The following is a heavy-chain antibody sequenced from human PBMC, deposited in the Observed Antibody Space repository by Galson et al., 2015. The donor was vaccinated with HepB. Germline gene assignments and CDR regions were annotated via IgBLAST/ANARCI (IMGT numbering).Heavy chain of an antibody. J-gene: IGHJ4*02. D-gene: IGHD3-22*01. CDR3: ARGGRVTDYYYDSSGYYTYHDY. V-gene: IGHV3-48*01. CDR1: GFTFSSYS. CDR2: ISSSSTI. Sequence: SLRLSCAASGFTFSSYSMNWVRQAPGKGLEWVSYISSSSTIYYADSVKGRFTISRDNAKNSLYLQMNSLRAEDTAVYYCARGGRVTDYYYDSSGYYTYHDYWGQGTLVTVSS.